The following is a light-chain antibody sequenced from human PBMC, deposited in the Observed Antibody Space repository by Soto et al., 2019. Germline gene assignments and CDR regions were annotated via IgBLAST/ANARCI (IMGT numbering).Light chain of an antibody. CDR1: QNISTY. CDR3: QQRSGARVT. CDR2: DAS. J-gene: IGKJ5*01. V-gene: IGKV3-11*01. Sequence: EIVLTQSPGTLSLSPGEGASLSCRASQNISTYLAWYQRKPGQAPRLLIYDASKRATGIPARFSGSVSGTNFTLTICRLGPVNFSECYSQQRSGARVTSGQGTRR.